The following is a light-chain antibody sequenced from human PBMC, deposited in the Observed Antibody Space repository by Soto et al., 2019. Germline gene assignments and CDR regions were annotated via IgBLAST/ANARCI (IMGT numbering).Light chain of an antibody. V-gene: IGLV1-44*01. CDR2: GNN. CDR3: AAWDDTLNGPL. Sequence: HSVLTQPPSASGTPGQRVTISCSGSSSNIGRNDVNWYQQLPGTAPKVLIYGNNQRPSGVPDRFSGSKSGTSASLAISGLQSEDEADYYCAAWDDTLNGPLFGGGTQLTVL. J-gene: IGLJ7*01. CDR1: SSNIGRND.